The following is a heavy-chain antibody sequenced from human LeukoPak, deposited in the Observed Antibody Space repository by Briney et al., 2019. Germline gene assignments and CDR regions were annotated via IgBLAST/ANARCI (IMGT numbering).Heavy chain of an antibody. D-gene: IGHD3-10*01. CDR3: ASSRITMVRGVPRSENYYYYYGMDV. CDR1: GGSLSSYY. V-gene: IGHV4-59*01. J-gene: IGHJ6*02. Sequence: SETLSLTCTVSGGSLSSYYWSWIRQPPGKGLEWIGYIYYSGSTNYNPSLKSRVTISVDTSKNQFSLKLSSVTAADTAVYYCASSRITMVRGVPRSENYYYYYGMDVWGQGTTVTVSS. CDR2: IYYSGST.